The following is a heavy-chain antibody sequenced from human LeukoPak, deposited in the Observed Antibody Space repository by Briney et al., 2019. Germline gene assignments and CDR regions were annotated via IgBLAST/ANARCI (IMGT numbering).Heavy chain of an antibody. D-gene: IGHD2-2*01. J-gene: IGHJ4*02. CDR2: IYYSGST. Sequence: SETLSLTCTVSGGSISSSSYYWGWIRQPPGKGLEWIGSIYYSGSTYYNPSLKSRVTISVDTSKNQFSLKLSSVTAADTAVYYCARHLNQLLMGIDYFDYWGQGTLVTVSS. CDR1: GGSISSSSYY. CDR3: ARHLNQLLMGIDYFDY. V-gene: IGHV4-39*01.